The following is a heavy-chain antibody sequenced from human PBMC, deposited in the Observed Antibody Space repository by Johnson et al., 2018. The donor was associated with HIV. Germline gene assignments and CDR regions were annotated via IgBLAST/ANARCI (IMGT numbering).Heavy chain of an antibody. CDR1: GFTFSDYY. Sequence: VQVVESGGGLVQPGGSLRLSCAASGFTFSDYYMSWIRQPPGKGLEWVALIWYDGSNTYYADSVKGRLTISRDNSKNTLYLQMNSLRAEDTAVYYCAKGSWGRAPYHDAFDIWGQGTMVTVSS. J-gene: IGHJ3*02. CDR2: IWYDGSNT. CDR3: AKGSWGRAPYHDAFDI. D-gene: IGHD2-2*01. V-gene: IGHV3-33*06.